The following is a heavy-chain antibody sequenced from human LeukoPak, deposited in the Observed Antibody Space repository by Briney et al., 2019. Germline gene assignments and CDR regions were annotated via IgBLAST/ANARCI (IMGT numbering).Heavy chain of an antibody. Sequence: GGSLRLSCAASGFTFSSYAMSWVRQAPGKGLEWVSAISGSGDDTYYADSVKGRYTTSRDISKNTLYLQMKSLRAEDTAVYYCAKARKEVVTYDAFDIWGQRTMVTVSS. V-gene: IGHV3-23*01. J-gene: IGHJ3*02. D-gene: IGHD3-22*01. CDR2: ISGSGDDT. CDR3: AKARKEVVTYDAFDI. CDR1: GFTFSSYA.